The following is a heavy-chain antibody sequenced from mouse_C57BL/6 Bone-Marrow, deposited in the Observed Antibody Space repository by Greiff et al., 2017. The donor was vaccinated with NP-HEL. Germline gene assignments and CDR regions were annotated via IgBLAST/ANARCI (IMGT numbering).Heavy chain of an antibody. CDR3: AREGNWAYYFDY. V-gene: IGHV1-69*01. Sequence: QVQLQQPGAELVMPGASMKLSCKASGYTFTSFWMHWVKQRPGQGLEWIGEIDPSDSYTNYNQKFKGKSTLTVDKSSSTAYMQLSSLTSEDSAVYYCAREGNWAYYFDYWGQGTTLTVSS. J-gene: IGHJ2*01. D-gene: IGHD4-1*01. CDR2: IDPSDSYT. CDR1: GYTFTSFW.